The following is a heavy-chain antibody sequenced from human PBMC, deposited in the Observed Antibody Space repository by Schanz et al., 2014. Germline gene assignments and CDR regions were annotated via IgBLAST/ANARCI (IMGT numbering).Heavy chain of an antibody. CDR1: GFSFSDYY. D-gene: IGHD1-26*01. CDR2: INTGSNYI. Sequence: QVQLVESGGGVVEPGGSLRLSCAASGFSFSDYYMSWIRQAPGKGLEWISFINTGSNYINYADSVKGRFTISRDNTKNSLFLQRNSLRADDTAVYYCARNRGSGGQNWYFDLWGRGTLVTVSS. V-gene: IGHV3-11*05. CDR3: ARNRGSGGQNWYFDL. J-gene: IGHJ2*01.